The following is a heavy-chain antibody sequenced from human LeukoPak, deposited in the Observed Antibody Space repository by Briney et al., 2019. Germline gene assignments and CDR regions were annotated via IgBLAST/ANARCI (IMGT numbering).Heavy chain of an antibody. Sequence: SETLSLTCTVSGYSISSGYYWAWIRQPPGKGLEWIGSIYHSGSTYYNPSLKSRVTISVDTSKNQFSLKLSSVTAADTAMYYCARGIRFSGITPTSILSYMDVWGKGTTVTVSS. CDR1: GYSISSGYY. V-gene: IGHV4-38-2*02. J-gene: IGHJ6*03. CDR3: ARGIRFSGITPTSILSYMDV. D-gene: IGHD1-20*01. CDR2: IYHSGST.